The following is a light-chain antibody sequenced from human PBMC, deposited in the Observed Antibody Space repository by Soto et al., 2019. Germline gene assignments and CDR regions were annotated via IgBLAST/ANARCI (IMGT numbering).Light chain of an antibody. CDR3: QQTFSIPFT. CDR2: AAS. Sequence: DIQMTQSXXXXXXSVGDKVTITCRASQNIDTYLNWFQQKPGKAPRLIIFAASSVQNGVPSRFSGSGSGTDFTLTITSLRPEDFGTYYCQQTFSIPFTFGPGNRLDIK. V-gene: IGKV1-39*01. J-gene: IGKJ3*01. CDR1: QNIDTY.